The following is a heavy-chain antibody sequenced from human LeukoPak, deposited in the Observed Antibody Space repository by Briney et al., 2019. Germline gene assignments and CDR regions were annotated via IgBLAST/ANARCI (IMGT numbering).Heavy chain of an antibody. J-gene: IGHJ4*02. V-gene: IGHV4-59*08. D-gene: IGHD3/OR15-3a*01. CDR2: IYYSGST. CDR3: ARHKGRRLDLNFDY. Sequence: SETLSLTCTVSGGSISTYYWSWIRQPPGKGLEWIGYIYYSGSTNYNPSLKSRVTISVDTSKNQFSLKLSSVTAADTAVYYCARHKGRRLDLNFDYWGQGTLVTVSS. CDR1: GGSISTYY.